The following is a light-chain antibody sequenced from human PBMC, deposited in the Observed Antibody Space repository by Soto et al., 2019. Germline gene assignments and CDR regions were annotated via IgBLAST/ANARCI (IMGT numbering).Light chain of an antibody. CDR3: QQRSNWPWT. J-gene: IGKJ1*01. Sequence: EIVLTQSPATLSLSPGERATLSCRASQSVSSYSAWCQQKPGQAPRLLIYDASNRATGIPARFSGSGSGTDFNLTISSLEPEDFAVYYCQQRSNWPWTFGQGTKVEIK. CDR2: DAS. V-gene: IGKV3-11*01. CDR1: QSVSSY.